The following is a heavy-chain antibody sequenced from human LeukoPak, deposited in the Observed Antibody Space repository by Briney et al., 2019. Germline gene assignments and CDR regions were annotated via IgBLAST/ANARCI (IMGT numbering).Heavy chain of an antibody. J-gene: IGHJ4*02. CDR3: ARGGDGYNPYYFDS. D-gene: IGHD5-24*01. V-gene: IGHV4-59*01. CDR2: IYYSGST. Sequence: PSETLSLTCTVPGGSISSYYWSWIRQPPGKGLEWIGYIYYSGSTNYNPSLKGRVTISVDTSKNQFSLKRSAVTAADTAVYYCARGGDGYNPYYFDSGGQGTLVTVSS. CDR1: GGSISSYY.